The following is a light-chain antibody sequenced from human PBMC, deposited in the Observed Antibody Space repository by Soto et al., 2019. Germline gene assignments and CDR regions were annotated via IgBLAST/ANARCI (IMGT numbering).Light chain of an antibody. Sequence: QSVLTQTPSVSGAPGQKITMPCTGSSSNIGAGYDVHWYQQIPGAAPRLLISADNNRPSGVPDRFSASKSGTSASLAITGFQAEDEANYYCQSYDTSLSGVIFGAGTKLTVL. CDR3: QSYDTSLSGVI. CDR2: ADN. J-gene: IGLJ2*01. V-gene: IGLV1-40*01. CDR1: SSNIGAGYD.